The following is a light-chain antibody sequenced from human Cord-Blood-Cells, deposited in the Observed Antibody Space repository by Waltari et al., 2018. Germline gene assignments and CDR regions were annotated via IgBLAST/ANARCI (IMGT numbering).Light chain of an antibody. J-gene: IGKJ1*01. V-gene: IGKV1-27*01. CDR1: QGISNY. CDR2: AAS. Sequence: DIQMTQSPSSLSASVGDRVTLTCRANQGISNYLAWYQQKPGKVPKLLIYAASTLQSGVPSRFSGSGSGTDFTLTISSLQPEDVATYYCQKYNSAPLTFDQGTKVEIK. CDR3: QKYNSAPLT.